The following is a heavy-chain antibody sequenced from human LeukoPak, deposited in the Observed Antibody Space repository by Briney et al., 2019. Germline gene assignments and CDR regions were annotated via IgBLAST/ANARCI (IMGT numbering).Heavy chain of an antibody. J-gene: IGHJ5*01. D-gene: IGHD1-26*01. CDR2: IDNGGTA. V-gene: IGHV3-23*01. CDR1: GFTFSSYG. Sequence: GGSLRLSCAASGFTFSSYGMHWVRQAPGKGLEWVSTIDNGGTAYYADSVKGRFTISRDNSKNTLYLQMHSLRPEDTAIYYCAHRIGFDFWGQGTLVTVSS. CDR3: AHRIGFDF.